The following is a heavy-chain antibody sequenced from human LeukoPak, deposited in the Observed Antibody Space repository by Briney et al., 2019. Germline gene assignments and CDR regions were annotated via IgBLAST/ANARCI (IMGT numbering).Heavy chain of an antibody. D-gene: IGHD3-3*01. CDR1: GGSISSSSYY. CDR2: IYYSGST. V-gene: IGHV4-39*07. Sequence: PSETLSLTCTVSGGSISSSSYYWGWIRQPPGKGLEWIGSIYYSGSTYCNPSLKSRVTISVDTSKNQFSLKLSSVTAADTAVYYCARITIFGVVIHNWFDPWGQGTLVTVSS. J-gene: IGHJ5*02. CDR3: ARITIFGVVIHNWFDP.